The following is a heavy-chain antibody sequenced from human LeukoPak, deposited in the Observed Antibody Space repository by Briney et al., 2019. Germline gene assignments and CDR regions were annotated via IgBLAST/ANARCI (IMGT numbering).Heavy chain of an antibody. CDR1: RFSFSSSA. V-gene: IGHV3-30*02. D-gene: IGHD6-13*01. CDR3: AYRRRSSSWLG. CDR2: IHYDGNNK. J-gene: IGHJ4*02. Sequence: PGGSLRLSCAASRFSFSSSAMHWVRHAPGKGLDWVAFIHYDGNNKYYADSVKGRFTISRDNAKNSLYLQMNSLRAEDTAVYYCAYRRRSSSWLGWGQGTLVTVSS.